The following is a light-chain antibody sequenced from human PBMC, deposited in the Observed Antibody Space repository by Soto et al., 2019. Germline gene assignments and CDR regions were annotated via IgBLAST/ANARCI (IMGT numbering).Light chain of an antibody. V-gene: IGKV2D-29*01. CDR1: QSLLHSDGKTY. CDR3: MQSTQPPFI. J-gene: IGKJ3*01. Sequence: DIVLTQTLLSLSATPGQPASIFCKSRQSLLHSDGKTYLFWFLQKPGQPPQLLIYEVSSRFSGVPARFSGSGSGTDFTLKISRVEAEDVGVYYCMQSTQPPFIFGPGTKVDIK. CDR2: EVS.